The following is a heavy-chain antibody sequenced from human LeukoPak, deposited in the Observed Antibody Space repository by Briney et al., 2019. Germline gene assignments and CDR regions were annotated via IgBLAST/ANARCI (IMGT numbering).Heavy chain of an antibody. J-gene: IGHJ5*02. CDR2: ISAYNGNT. CDR1: GYTFTSYG. V-gene: IGHV1-18*01. CDR3: ARDLTYFGWSPLASDP. D-gene: IGHD3-9*01. Sequence: ASVKVSCKASGYTFTSYGISWVRQAPGQGLEWMGWISAYNGNTNYAQKLQGRVTITTDTSTSTAYMELRSLRSDDTAVYYCARDLTYFGWSPLASDPWGQGTLVTVSS.